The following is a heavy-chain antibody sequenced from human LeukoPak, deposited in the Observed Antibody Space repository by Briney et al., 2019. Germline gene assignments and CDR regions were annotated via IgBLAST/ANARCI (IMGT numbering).Heavy chain of an antibody. CDR3: ARGEVALNWFDP. J-gene: IGHJ5*02. Sequence: PSETLSLTCTVSGGSISSYYWTWIRQPPGKGLEWIAYIYYSGSTNYNPSPKSRVTISVDKSKNQFSLKLRSVTAADTAVYYCARGEVALNWFDPWGQGTLVTVSS. CDR2: IYYSGST. CDR1: GGSISSYY. V-gene: IGHV4-59*01. D-gene: IGHD2-15*01.